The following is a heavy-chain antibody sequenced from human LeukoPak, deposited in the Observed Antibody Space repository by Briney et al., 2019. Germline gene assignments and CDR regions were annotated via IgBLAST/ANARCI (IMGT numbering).Heavy chain of an antibody. CDR3: ARRAGAYSHPYDY. V-gene: IGHV1-2*02. CDR2: INPNSGGT. CDR1: GYTFTGYY. Sequence: ASVKVSCKASGYTFTGYYMDWVRQAPGQGLEWMGWINPNSGGTNYAQKFQGRVTMTRDTSISTAYMELSRLRSDDTAVYYCARRAGAYSHPYDYWGQGTLVTVSS. D-gene: IGHD4/OR15-4a*01. J-gene: IGHJ4*02.